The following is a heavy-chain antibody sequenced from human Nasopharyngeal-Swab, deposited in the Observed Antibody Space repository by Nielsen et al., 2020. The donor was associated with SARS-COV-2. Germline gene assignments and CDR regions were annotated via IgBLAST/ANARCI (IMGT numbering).Heavy chain of an antibody. CDR3: AKDASVYGIPYYFDY. J-gene: IGHJ4*02. CDR2: ISYDGSNK. V-gene: IGHV3-30*18. D-gene: IGHD2-8*01. CDR1: GFTFSSYG. Sequence: GESLKISCAASGFTFSSYGMHWVRQAPGKGLEWVAVISYDGSNKYYADSVKGRFTISRGNSKNTLYLQMNSLRAEDTAVFYCAKDASVYGIPYYFDYWGQGTLVTVSS.